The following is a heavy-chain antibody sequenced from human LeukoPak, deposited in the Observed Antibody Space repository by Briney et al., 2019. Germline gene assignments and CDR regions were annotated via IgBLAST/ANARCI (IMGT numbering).Heavy chain of an antibody. J-gene: IGHJ4*02. CDR3: ARGPSYGSRSDFLDY. D-gene: IGHD3-10*01. Sequence: GGSLRLSCAASGFTLSTYSMNWVRQAPGKGLEWVSSISSSSSYIHYADSVKGRFTISRDNDKSSLYLQMNSLRAEDTAVYYCARGPSYGSRSDFLDYWGQGTLVTVSS. V-gene: IGHV3-21*01. CDR1: GFTLSTYS. CDR2: ISSSSSYI.